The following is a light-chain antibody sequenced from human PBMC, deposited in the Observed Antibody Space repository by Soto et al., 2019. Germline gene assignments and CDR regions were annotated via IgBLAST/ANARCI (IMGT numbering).Light chain of an antibody. CDR3: QSYDSSLSGYV. CDR1: SSNIGAGYE. J-gene: IGLJ1*01. CDR2: ENN. Sequence: QSVLTQPPSVSEAPGQRVTISCTGSSSNIGAGYEAHWYQQVPGTAPKLLIYENNNRPSGVPDRFSGSKSGTSASLAITGLQAEAEAEYYCQSYDSSLSGYVFGTGTKLTV. V-gene: IGLV1-40*01.